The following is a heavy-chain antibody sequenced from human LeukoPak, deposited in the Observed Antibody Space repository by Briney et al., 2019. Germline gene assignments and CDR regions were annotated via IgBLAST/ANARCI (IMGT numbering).Heavy chain of an antibody. CDR1: GFTFSSYA. D-gene: IGHD3-22*01. V-gene: IGHV3-23*01. J-gene: IGHJ4*02. Sequence: GGSLRLSCAASGFTFSSYAMSWVRQAPGKGLEWVSAISGSGGSTYYADSVKGRFTISRDNSKNTLYLQMNSLRAEDAAVYYCAKSHYYDSSGYYYIDYWGQGTLVTVSS. CDR3: AKSHYYDSSGYYYIDY. CDR2: ISGSGGST.